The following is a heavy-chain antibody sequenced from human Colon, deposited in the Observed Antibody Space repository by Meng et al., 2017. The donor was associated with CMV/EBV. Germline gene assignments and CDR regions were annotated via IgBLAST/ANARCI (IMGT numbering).Heavy chain of an antibody. CDR3: ARGLGRGSRVGIWFDP. J-gene: IGHJ5*02. CDR2: IYHTGST. D-gene: IGHD2-21*01. Sequence: GSLRGVDYYWSWIRQHPEKGLEWLGYIYHTGSTSYNPSFKSRLSMSVDTSTNLLSLQLTSVTAADTAIYYCARGLGRGSRVGIWFDPWGQGTLVTVSS. V-gene: IGHV4-31*02. CDR1: GSLRGVDYY.